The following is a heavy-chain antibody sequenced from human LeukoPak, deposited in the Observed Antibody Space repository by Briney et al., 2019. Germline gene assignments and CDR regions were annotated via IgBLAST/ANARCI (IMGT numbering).Heavy chain of an antibody. CDR2: ISGSGGST. D-gene: IGHD1-26*01. J-gene: IGHJ4*02. CDR1: GFTFSSYA. V-gene: IGHV3-23*01. Sequence: GGSLRLSCAASGFTFSSYAMSWVRQAPGKGLEWVPAISGSGGSTYYADSVKGRFTISRDNSKNTLYLQMNSLRAEDTAVYYCAKDRYSGSYLPTDLFDYWGQGTLVTVSS. CDR3: AKDRYSGSYLPTDLFDY.